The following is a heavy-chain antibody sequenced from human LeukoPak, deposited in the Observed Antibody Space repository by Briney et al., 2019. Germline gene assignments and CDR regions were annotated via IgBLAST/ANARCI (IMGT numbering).Heavy chain of an antibody. J-gene: IGHJ4*02. CDR1: GGSISSYY. V-gene: IGHV4-4*07. Sequence: SETLSLTCTVSGGSISSYYWSWIRQPAGKGLEWIGRIYTSGSTNYNPSLKSRVTMSVDTSKNQFPLKLSSVTAADTAVYYCARGNRQQLKYYFDYWGQGTLVTVSS. CDR3: ARGNRQQLKYYFDY. D-gene: IGHD6-13*01. CDR2: IYTSGST.